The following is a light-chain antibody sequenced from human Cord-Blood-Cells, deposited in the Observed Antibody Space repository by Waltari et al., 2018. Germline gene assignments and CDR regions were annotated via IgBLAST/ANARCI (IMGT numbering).Light chain of an antibody. V-gene: IGKV1-39*01. J-gene: IGKJ1*01. CDR3: QQSYSTPQ. CDR2: AAS. CDR1: QSISSY. Sequence: DIQMTQSPSSLSASVGDRVTITCRASQSISSYLNWYQQKPGKAPKLLIYAASSLQSGVPSRFSGSGSGTDFTLTINSLQPEDFATYYCQQSYSTPQFGQGTKVEIK.